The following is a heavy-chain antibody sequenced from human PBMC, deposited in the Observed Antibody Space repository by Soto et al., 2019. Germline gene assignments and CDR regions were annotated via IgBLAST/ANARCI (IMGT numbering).Heavy chain of an antibody. D-gene: IGHD3-22*01. J-gene: IGHJ4*02. CDR1: GFTFSSYA. CDR2: ISYDGSNK. Sequence: QVQLVESGGGVVQPGRSLRLSCAASGFTFSSYAMHWVRQAPGKGLEWVAVISYDGSNKYYADSVKGRFTISRDNSKNTLYMQMKSLRAEDTAVYYCERTYYYDSSGYAAVDYWGQGTLVTVSS. V-gene: IGHV3-30-3*01. CDR3: ERTYYYDSSGYAAVDY.